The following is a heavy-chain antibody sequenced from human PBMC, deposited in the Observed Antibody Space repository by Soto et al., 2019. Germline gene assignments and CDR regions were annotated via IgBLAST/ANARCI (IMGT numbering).Heavy chain of an antibody. D-gene: IGHD3-3*02. CDR1: GFTFSGYS. Sequence: PGGSLRLSCAASGFTFSGYSMHWVRQAPGRGLEYVAAIRKNGDATFYAKSVEGRFTISRDNSKGTLYLQMGSLRTEDMAVYYCARVGINNFFDCWGQGTLVTVSS. CDR2: IRKNGDAT. V-gene: IGHV3-64*01. CDR3: ARVGINNFFDC. J-gene: IGHJ4*02.